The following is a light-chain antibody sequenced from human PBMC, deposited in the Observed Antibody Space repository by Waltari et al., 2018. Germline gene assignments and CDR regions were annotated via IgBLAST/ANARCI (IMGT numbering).Light chain of an antibody. Sequence: QSALTQPASVSGSPGQSLTIPCTGSSTYVGASNSVSWYQQHPGKSPKLILYDVGNRPSGISHRFSASKSGNTASLTISGLQEEDEGEYYCSSYTTSTTLLFGTGTRLTVL. CDR2: DVG. CDR1: STYVGASNS. CDR3: SSYTTSTTLL. J-gene: IGLJ1*01. V-gene: IGLV2-14*01.